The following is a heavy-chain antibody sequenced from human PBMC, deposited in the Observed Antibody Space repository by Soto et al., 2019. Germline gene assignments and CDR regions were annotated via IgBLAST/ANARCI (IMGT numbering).Heavy chain of an antibody. CDR3: ARDGTATHYFDY. J-gene: IGHJ4*02. CDR2: IIPILGIA. CDR1: GGTFSSYT. V-gene: IGHV1-69*08. D-gene: IGHD5-18*01. Sequence: QVQLVQSGAEVKKPGSSVKVSCKASGGTFSSYTISWVRQAPGQGLEWMGRIIPILGIANYAQKFQGRVTITADKSTSTAYMELSSLRSEDTAVYYCARDGTATHYFDYWGQGTLVTVSS.